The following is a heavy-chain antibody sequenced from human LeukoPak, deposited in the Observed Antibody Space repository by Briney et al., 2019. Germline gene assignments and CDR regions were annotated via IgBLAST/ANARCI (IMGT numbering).Heavy chain of an antibody. D-gene: IGHD6-13*01. CDR2: IYASGST. V-gene: IGHV4-4*07. CDR1: GGSISSYY. Sequence: PSETLSLTCTVSGGSISSYYWSWIRQPAGKGLEWIGRIYASGSTNYNPSLKSRVTMSVDTSKNQFSLKLSSVTAADTAVYYCARRGSSWPYWYFDLWGRGTLATVSS. J-gene: IGHJ2*01. CDR3: ARRGSSWPYWYFDL.